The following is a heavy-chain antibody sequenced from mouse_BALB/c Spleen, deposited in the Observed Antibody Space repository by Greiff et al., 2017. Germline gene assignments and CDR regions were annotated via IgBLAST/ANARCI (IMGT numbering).Heavy chain of an antibody. J-gene: IGHJ2*01. CDR3: ARYSGYGSSYFDY. V-gene: IGHV3-8*02. CDR2: ISYSGST. D-gene: IGHD1-1*01. Sequence: EVKLQESGPSLVKPSQTLSLTCSVTGDSITSGYWNWIRKFPGNKLEYMGYISYSGSTYYNPSLKSRISITRDTSKNQYYLQLNSVTTEDTATYYCARYSGYGSSYFDYWGQGTTLTVSS. CDR1: GDSITSGY.